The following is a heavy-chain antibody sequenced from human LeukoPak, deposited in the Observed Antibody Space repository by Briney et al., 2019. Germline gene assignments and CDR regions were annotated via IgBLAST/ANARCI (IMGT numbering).Heavy chain of an antibody. J-gene: IGHJ4*02. V-gene: IGHV5-51*01. CDR3: ARLGRRRDGYNSDY. CDR1: GSTFTSYW. Sequence: EPLKFSCKGSGSTFTSYWIAWVRQMPGKGLEWMGIIYPGDSDTRYSPSFQGHVTISADKSMSTAYLQWSSLKASDTAMYYCARLGRRRDGYNSDYWGQGTLVTVSS. D-gene: IGHD5-24*01. CDR2: IYPGDSDT.